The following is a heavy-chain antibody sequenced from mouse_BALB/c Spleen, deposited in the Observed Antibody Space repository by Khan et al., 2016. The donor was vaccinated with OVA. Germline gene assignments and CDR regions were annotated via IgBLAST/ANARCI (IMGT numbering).Heavy chain of an antibody. J-gene: IGHJ3*01. CDR3: AREGDGGGLAY. CDR2: ISNRGTTA. CDR1: GFTFTDYY. Sequence: EVELVESGGGFMQPGGSLKLSCATSGFTFTDYYMYWVRQTPEKRLEWVAYISNRGTTAYYPDTIRGRFTISRDNDKNTPYLQMSRLKSDDTAIDYGAREGDGGGLAYWGQGTLVTVSA. V-gene: IGHV5-12*02. D-gene: IGHD1-1*02.